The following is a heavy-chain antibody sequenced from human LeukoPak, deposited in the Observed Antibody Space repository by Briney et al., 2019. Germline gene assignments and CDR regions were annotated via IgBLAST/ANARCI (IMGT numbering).Heavy chain of an antibody. CDR2: IWYDGSNK. CDR1: VFTFRSYG. CDR3: AKDRHSSITIFGVVDY. D-gene: IGHD3-3*01. Sequence: GGSLRLLCAASVFTFRSYGMHCVRQARGKGLECVVVIWYDGSNKYCADSVKGRFTISRDNSKNTLYLQMNSLRAEDTAVYYCAKDRHSSITIFGVVDYWGQGTLVTVSS. V-gene: IGHV3-30*02. J-gene: IGHJ4*02.